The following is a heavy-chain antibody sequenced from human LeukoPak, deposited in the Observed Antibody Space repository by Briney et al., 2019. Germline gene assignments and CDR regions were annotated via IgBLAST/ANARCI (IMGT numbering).Heavy chain of an antibody. V-gene: IGHV4-39*07. Sequence: SETLSLTCTVSAASISSSSHHWGWIRQPPGKGLEWIGEIHHDGRINYNPSLKSRVTLSVDKSKNQFSLRLNSVTAADTAMYYCARSHDHLWGNYPDYWGQGTLVTVSS. D-gene: IGHD3-16*02. CDR2: IHHDGRI. CDR1: AASISSSSHH. J-gene: IGHJ4*02. CDR3: ARSHDHLWGNYPDY.